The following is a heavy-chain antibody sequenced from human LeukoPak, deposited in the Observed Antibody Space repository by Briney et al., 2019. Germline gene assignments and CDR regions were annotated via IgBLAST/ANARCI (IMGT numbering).Heavy chain of an antibody. CDR2: ISYDGSNK. Sequence: GGSLRLSCATSGFTLSRYGMHWVRQGPGKGLEWVAIISYDGSNKYYGDSVKRRFTISRDNSNNKVFLQMNSLRPEDTVVYYCARHPGDFTGIVNYYYMDVWGKGTTVTVSS. CDR1: GFTLSRYG. D-gene: IGHD1-26*01. V-gene: IGHV3-30*03. CDR3: ARHPGDFTGIVNYYYMDV. J-gene: IGHJ6*03.